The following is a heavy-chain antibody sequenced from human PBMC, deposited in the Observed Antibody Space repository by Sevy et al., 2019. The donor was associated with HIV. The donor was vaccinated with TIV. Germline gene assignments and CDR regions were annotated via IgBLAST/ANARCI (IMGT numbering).Heavy chain of an antibody. CDR3: AKVVSEHGYSDY. V-gene: IGHV3-23*01. D-gene: IGHD3-22*01. CDR1: GFTFSSYA. J-gene: IGHJ4*02. CDR2: IGGSADYT. Sequence: GGSLRLSCVTSGFTFSSYAMSWVRQTAGKGLEWVSAIGGSADYTYYADSVKGRFTISRDNSKNTLYLQMNGLRAEDTAVNYCAKVVSEHGYSDYWGQGTLVTVSS.